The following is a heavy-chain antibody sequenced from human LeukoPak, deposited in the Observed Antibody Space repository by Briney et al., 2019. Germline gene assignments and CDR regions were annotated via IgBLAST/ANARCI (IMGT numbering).Heavy chain of an antibody. Sequence: VASVKDSCKVSGYTLTELSMHWVRQAPGKGLEWMGGFDPEDGETIYAQKFQGRVTLTEDTSTDTAYMELSSLRSADTAMYYCAINAYCSSNSCWGNYYYYYMDVWGKGTTVTVSS. CDR1: GYTLTELS. D-gene: IGHD2-2*01. CDR2: FDPEDGET. CDR3: AINAYCSSNSCWGNYYYYYMDV. J-gene: IGHJ6*03. V-gene: IGHV1-24*01.